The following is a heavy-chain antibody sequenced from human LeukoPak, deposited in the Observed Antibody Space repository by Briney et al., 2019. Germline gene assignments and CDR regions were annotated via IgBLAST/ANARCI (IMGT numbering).Heavy chain of an antibody. CDR2: IVGSGSST. CDR3: TRDLNWLLFDY. V-gene: IGHV3-23*01. J-gene: IGHJ4*02. D-gene: IGHD3-9*01. Sequence: GGSLRLSCAASGFTFSSYAMSWVRQAPGKGLQWVSAIVGSGSSTYYADSVKGRFTISRDNAKNTLYLQMNSLRAEDTAVYYCTRDLNWLLFDYWGQGTLVSVSS. CDR1: GFTFSSYA.